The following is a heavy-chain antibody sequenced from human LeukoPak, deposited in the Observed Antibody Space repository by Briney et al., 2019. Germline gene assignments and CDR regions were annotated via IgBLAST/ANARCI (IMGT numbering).Heavy chain of an antibody. CDR2: IYSGGST. D-gene: IGHD2-15*01. CDR3: ARGPVTNCSGGSCYPSYYYYVDV. Sequence: GGSLRLSCAASGFTVSSNYMSWVRQAPGKGLEWVSFIYSGGSTYYADSVKGRFTISRDNYKNTRYLQMNSLRDDHKRVYYCARGPVTNCSGGSCYPSYYYYVDVWGKGTTVSVSS. V-gene: IGHV3-53*01. J-gene: IGHJ6*03. CDR1: GFTVSSNY.